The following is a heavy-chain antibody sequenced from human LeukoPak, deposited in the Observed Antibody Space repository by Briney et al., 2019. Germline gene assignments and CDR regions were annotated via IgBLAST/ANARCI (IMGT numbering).Heavy chain of an antibody. D-gene: IGHD2-2*01. CDR1: GGTFSSYA. CDR2: IIPILGIA. Sequence: ASVKVSCKASGGTFSSYAISWVRQAPGQGLEWMGRIIPILGIANYAQKFQGRVTITADKSTSTAYMELSSLRSEDTAVYYCARGRVVPAATYYYYYYMDVWGKGSTVTVSS. V-gene: IGHV1-69*04. J-gene: IGHJ6*03. CDR3: ARGRVVPAATYYYYYYMDV.